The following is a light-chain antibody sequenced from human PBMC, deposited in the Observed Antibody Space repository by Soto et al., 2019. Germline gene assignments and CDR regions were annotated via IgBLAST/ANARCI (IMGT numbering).Light chain of an antibody. Sequence: LAQPASVSGSPGQSITISCTGTSSDVGGYNFVSWYQQQSGKAPKLTIHEVSNRPSGVSNRFSGSKSGNTASLTISGLQAEDEADYYCSSFTRSRAYVFGSGTKVTVL. J-gene: IGLJ1*01. CDR3: SSFTRSRAYV. CDR1: SSDVGGYNF. V-gene: IGLV2-14*01. CDR2: EVS.